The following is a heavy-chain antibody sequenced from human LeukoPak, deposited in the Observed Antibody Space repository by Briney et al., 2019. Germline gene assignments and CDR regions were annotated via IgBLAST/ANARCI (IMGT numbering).Heavy chain of an antibody. D-gene: IGHD5-24*01. J-gene: IGHJ4*02. V-gene: IGHV1-18*01. CDR3: ARDREMATIQGLLGD. CDR2: ISAYNGNT. CDR1: GYTFTSYG. Sequence: ASVKVSCKASGYTFTSYGISWVRQAPGQALEWMGWISAYNGNTNYAQKLQGRVTMTTDTSTSTAYMELRSLRSDDTAVYYCARDREMATIQGLLGDWGQGTLVTVSS.